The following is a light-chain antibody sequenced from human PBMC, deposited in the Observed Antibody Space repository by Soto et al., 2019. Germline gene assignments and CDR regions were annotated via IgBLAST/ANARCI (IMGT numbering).Light chain of an antibody. J-gene: IGKJ4*01. CDR3: QPLNNYPRT. CDR1: QDISSN. Sequence: DTQLTQSPSFLSASVGDRVTISCRASQDISSNLAWYQQKPGKAPNLLITVASFLLRGVPARFSGSGSGTEFTLTISSLQPEDFATYYCQPLNNYPRTFGGGTKVEIK. CDR2: VAS. V-gene: IGKV1-9*01.